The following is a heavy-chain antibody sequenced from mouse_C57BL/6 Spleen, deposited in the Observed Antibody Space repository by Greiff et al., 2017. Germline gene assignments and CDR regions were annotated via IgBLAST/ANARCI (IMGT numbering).Heavy chain of an antibody. J-gene: IGHJ2*01. D-gene: IGHD3-2*02. V-gene: IGHV1-69*01. CDR3: ARGRLRPFDY. CDR2: IDPSDSYT. CDR1: GYTFTSYW. Sequence: QVQLQQPGAELVMPGASVKLSCKASGYTFTSYWMHWVKQRPGQGLEWIGEIDPSDSYTNYNQKFKGNSTLTVDKSSSPAYMQLSSLTSEDSAVYYCARGRLRPFDYWGQGTTLTVSS.